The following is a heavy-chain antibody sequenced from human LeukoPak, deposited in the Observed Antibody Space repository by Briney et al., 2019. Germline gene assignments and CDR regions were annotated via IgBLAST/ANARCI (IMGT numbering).Heavy chain of an antibody. CDR1: GFTFSSYS. J-gene: IGHJ4*02. V-gene: IGHV3-48*01. Sequence: PGGSLRLSCAASGFTFSSYSMNWVRQAPGKGLEWVSYISSSSSTIYYADSVKGRFTISRDNSKNTLYLQMNSLRAEDTAVYYCAKDRAPWPNPYYFDYWGQGTLVTVSS. CDR3: AKDRAPWPNPYYFDY. D-gene: IGHD1-14*01. CDR2: ISSSSSTI.